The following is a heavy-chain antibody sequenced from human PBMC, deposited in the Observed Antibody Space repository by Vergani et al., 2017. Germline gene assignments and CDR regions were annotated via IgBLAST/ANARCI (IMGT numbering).Heavy chain of an antibody. CDR3: AKDYGDYGYSSSWYLPTATSYYIDY. CDR1: GFTFSSYA. D-gene: IGHD6-13*01. V-gene: IGHV3-23*01. CDR2: ISGSGGST. Sequence: EVQLLESGGGLVQPGGSLRLSCAASGFTFSSYAMSWVRQAPGKGLEWVSAISGSGGSTYYADSVKGRFTISRDNSKNTLYLQMNSLRAEDTAVYYCAKDYGDYGYSSSWYLPTATSYYIDYWGQGTLVTVSS. J-gene: IGHJ4*02.